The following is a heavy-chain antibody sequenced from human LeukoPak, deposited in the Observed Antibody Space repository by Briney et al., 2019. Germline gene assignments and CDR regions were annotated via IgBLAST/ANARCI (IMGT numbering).Heavy chain of an antibody. CDR3: AGGPYSSGSSG. CDR2: ITNDGSST. D-gene: IGHD6-19*01. J-gene: IGHJ4*02. V-gene: IGHV3-74*01. CDR1: GFTFSNYW. Sequence: GGSLRLSCAASGFTFSNYWMHWVRHAPGKGLVWVSRITNDGSSTSCADSVKGRFTISRDNAKNTLYLQMNSLRAEDTAVYYCAGGPYSSGSSGGGQGTLVTVSS.